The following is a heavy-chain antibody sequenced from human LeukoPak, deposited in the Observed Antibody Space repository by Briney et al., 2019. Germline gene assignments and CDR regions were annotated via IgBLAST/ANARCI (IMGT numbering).Heavy chain of an antibody. CDR2: IYHSGST. D-gene: IGHD3-10*01. V-gene: IGHV4-38-2*02. CDR3: ARAVRNYYYGSGSYYYDY. CDR1: GYSISSGYY. J-gene: IGHJ4*02. Sequence: SETLSLTCTVSGYSISSGYYWGWIRQPPGKGLEWIGSIYHSGSTYYNPSLKSRVTISVDTSKNQFSLKLSSVTAADTAVYYCARAVRNYYYGSGSYYYDYWGQGTLVTVSS.